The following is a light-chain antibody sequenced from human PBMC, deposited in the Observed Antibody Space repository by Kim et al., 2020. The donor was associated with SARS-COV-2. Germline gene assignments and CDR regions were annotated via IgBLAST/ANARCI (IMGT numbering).Light chain of an antibody. CDR2: GAS. CDR3: QPYGSSPWT. J-gene: IGKJ1*01. CDR1: QSVSSSY. V-gene: IGKV3-20*01. Sequence: EIVLTQSPGTLSLSPGERANLSCRASQSVSSSYLAWYQQKPGQAPRLLIYGASSRATGIPDRFSGSGSGTDFTLTISRLEPEDFAVYYCQPYGSSPWTFGQGTKVDI.